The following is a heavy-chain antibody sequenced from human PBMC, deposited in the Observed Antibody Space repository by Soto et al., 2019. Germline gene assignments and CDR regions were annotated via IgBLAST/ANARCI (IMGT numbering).Heavy chain of an antibody. D-gene: IGHD3-10*01. Sequence: SETLSLTCTVSGGSISSGDYSWSWIRQPPGKGLECIAYIYSNGSAYYNPSLKSRVIVLVDTSRNQFSLTLRYVTAADTAVYYCARDTGSGPSWFDPWGHGTLVTVSS. V-gene: IGHV4-30-4*01. J-gene: IGHJ5*02. CDR3: ARDTGSGPSWFDP. CDR1: GGSISSGDYS. CDR2: IYSNGSA.